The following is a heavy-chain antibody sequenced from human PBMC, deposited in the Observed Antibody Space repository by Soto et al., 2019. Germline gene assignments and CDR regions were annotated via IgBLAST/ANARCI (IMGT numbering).Heavy chain of an antibody. CDR2: VYYDGGS. Sequence: QVQLQESGPGLVKPSETLSLTCTVSGGSIDGRNCAWIRQPPGKGLEWLGYVYYDGGSSYNPSVKNRLTLAMDTSKIQFSRQLRSVTAADTSVYYCVRQGIGNLHGLVDVWGRGTTVTVSS. CDR3: VRQGIGNLHGLVDV. D-gene: IGHD3-10*01. CDR1: GGSIDGRN. V-gene: IGHV4-59*08. J-gene: IGHJ6*02.